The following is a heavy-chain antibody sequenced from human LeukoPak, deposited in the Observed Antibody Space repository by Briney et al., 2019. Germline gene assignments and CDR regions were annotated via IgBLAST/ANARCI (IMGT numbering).Heavy chain of an antibody. CDR3: ARGLLVYYDSSGYPHFDY. D-gene: IGHD3-22*01. J-gene: IGHJ4*02. V-gene: IGHV1-46*01. CDR2: INPSGGST. Sequence: ASVKVSCKASGYTFTSYYMHWVRQAPGQGLEWMGIINPSGGSTSYAQKFQGRVTMTRDTSTSTVYMELSSLRSEDTAVYYCARGLLVYYDSSGYPHFDYWGQGTLVTVSS. CDR1: GYTFTSYY.